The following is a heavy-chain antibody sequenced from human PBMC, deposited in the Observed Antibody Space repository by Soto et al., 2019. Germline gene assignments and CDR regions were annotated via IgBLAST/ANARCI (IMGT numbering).Heavy chain of an antibody. J-gene: IGHJ4*02. CDR1: GFFSGTYS. V-gene: IGHV3-21*06. Sequence: GGPLRLSCGTSGFFSGTYSMTWVRQAPGKGREWVSSISSDGSHIYYAVSLRGRFTISRDNAKNSLFLQMDDLKAEDSAVYFCSRDDSPEYGFFWGQGTPVTVSS. CDR2: ISSDGSHI. D-gene: IGHD2-2*01. CDR3: SRDDSPEYGFF.